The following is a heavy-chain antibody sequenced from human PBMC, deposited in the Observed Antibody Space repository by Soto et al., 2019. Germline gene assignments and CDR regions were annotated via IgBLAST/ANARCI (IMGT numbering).Heavy chain of an antibody. J-gene: IGHJ6*02. CDR1: GYTFTSYG. D-gene: IGHD6-6*01. V-gene: IGHV1-18*01. CDR3: ARVASSSSSGYYYYYGIDV. Sequence: ASVKVSCKASGYTFTSYGISWVRQAPGQGLEWMGWISAYNGNTNYAQKLQGRVTMTTDTSTSTAYMELRSLRSDDTAVYYCARVASSSSSGYYYYYGIDVWGQGTTVTVSS. CDR2: ISAYNGNT.